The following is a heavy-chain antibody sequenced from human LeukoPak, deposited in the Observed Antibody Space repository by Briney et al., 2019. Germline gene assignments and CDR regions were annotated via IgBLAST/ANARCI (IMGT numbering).Heavy chain of an antibody. CDR1: GFTFNTYG. V-gene: IGHV3-30*18. CDR2: ISSDGNNK. J-gene: IGHJ4*02. D-gene: IGHD2-2*01. Sequence: GGSLRLSCVASGFTFNTYGIHWVRQAPGKGPEWVAGISSDGNNKDYSDSVKGRFTISRDNSKNTLYLQMNSLRAEDTAVYYCAKAAYCTSTSCHFSGYAQRPLDSWGQGTLVTVSS. CDR3: AKAAYCTSTSCHFSGYAQRPLDS.